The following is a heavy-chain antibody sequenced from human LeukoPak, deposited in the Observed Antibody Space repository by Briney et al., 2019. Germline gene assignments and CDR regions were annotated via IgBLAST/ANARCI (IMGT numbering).Heavy chain of an antibody. Sequence: PSETLSLTCAVYGGSFSGYYWSWIRQPPGKGLEWIGYIYYSGSTNYNPSLKSRVTISVDTSKNQFSLKLSSVTAADTAVYYCARQDVGSGYYNFDYWGQGTLVTVSS. CDR3: ARQDVGSGYYNFDY. D-gene: IGHD3-22*01. CDR2: IYYSGST. CDR1: GGSFSGYY. J-gene: IGHJ4*02. V-gene: IGHV4-59*01.